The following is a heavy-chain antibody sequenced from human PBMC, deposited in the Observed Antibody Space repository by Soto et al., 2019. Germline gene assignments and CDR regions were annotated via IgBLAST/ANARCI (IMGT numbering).Heavy chain of an antibody. CDR3: ASRDPGTSVDY. Sequence: SETLSLTCAVSGGSFTSNNWWTWVRQPPGQGLEWIGEIYRTGSNNYNPSLKSRVTISLDKSENQFSLKVTSLTAADTAVYYCASRDPGTSVDYWGQGTLVTVSS. D-gene: IGHD1-7*01. CDR2: IYRTGSN. CDR1: GGSFTSNNW. V-gene: IGHV4-4*02. J-gene: IGHJ4*02.